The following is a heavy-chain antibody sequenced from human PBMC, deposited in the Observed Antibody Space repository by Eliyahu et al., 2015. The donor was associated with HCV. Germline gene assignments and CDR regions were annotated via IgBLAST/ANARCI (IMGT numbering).Heavy chain of an antibody. Sequence: QVQLVQSGAEVKKPGSSVKVSCKASGGTFSSYTISWVRQAPGQGLEWMGRIIPILGIANYAQKFQGRVTITADKSTSTAYMELSSLRSEDTAVYYCASGGYSSSSYYYYGMDVWGQGTTVTVSS. J-gene: IGHJ6*02. V-gene: IGHV1-69*02. CDR3: ASGGYSSSSYYYYGMDV. CDR1: GGTFSSYT. D-gene: IGHD6-13*01. CDR2: IIPILGIA.